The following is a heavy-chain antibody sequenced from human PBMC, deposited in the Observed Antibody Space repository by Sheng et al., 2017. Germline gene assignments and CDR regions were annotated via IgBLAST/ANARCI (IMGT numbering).Heavy chain of an antibody. CDR2: ISGSGGST. J-gene: IGHJ4*02. V-gene: IGHV3-23*01. CDR3: AKGGCITSTCRGPVDY. Sequence: EVQLLESGGGLVQPGGSLRLSCVASGFTFSTYAMSWVRQAPGKGLEWVSGISGSGGSTYYADSVKGRFTISRDNSKNTLSVQMNSLRVEDTAVYYCAKGGCITSTCRGPVDYWGRGNPWSPSPQ. CDR1: GFTFSTYA. D-gene: IGHD3-10*01.